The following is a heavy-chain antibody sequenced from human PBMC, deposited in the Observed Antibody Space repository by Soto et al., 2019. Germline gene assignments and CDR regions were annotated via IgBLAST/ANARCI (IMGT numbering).Heavy chain of an antibody. V-gene: IGHV3-33*01. J-gene: IGHJ3*02. CDR2: IWDDGSNK. D-gene: IGHD6-19*01. Sequence: QVQLVESGGGVVQPGRSLRLSCAASGFTFSSYGMHWVRQAPGKGLEWVAVIWDDGSNKYYADSVKGRFTISRDNSKNTLYLEMNSLRAEDTAVYYCARGGLAVAGRGYAFDIWGQGTMVTVSS. CDR1: GFTFSSYG. CDR3: ARGGLAVAGRGYAFDI.